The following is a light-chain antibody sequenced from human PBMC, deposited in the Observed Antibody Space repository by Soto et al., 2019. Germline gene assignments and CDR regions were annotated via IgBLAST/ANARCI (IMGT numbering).Light chain of an antibody. J-gene: IGKJ1*01. CDR3: QQYGSSPRT. V-gene: IGKV3-20*01. Sequence: EIVLTQSPGTLSLSPGERATLSCRASQSVSNNYLAWYQQKPGQAPRVLIYGASSRATGIPHRFSGSGSGTDFTLTISRLKPEDLVLYYCQQYGSSPRTFGQGTKVEIK. CDR2: GAS. CDR1: QSVSNNY.